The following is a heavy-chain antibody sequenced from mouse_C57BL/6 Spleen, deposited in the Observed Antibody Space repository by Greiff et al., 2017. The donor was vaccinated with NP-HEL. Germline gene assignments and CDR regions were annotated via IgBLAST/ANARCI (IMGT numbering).Heavy chain of an antibody. CDR1: GYTFTSYG. Sequence: QVQLQQSGAELARPGASVKLSCKASGYTFTSYGISWVKQRTGQGLEWIGEIYPRSGNTYYNEKFKGKATLTADKSSSTAYMELRSLTSEDSAVYFCAREDYYGRGSYYFDYWGQGTTLTVSS. CDR3: AREDYYGRGSYYFDY. V-gene: IGHV1-81*01. D-gene: IGHD1-1*01. J-gene: IGHJ2*01. CDR2: IYPRSGNT.